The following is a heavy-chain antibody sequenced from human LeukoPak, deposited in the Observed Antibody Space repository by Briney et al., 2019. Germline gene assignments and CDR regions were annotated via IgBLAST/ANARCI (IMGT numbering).Heavy chain of an antibody. CDR2: IYNSGST. V-gene: IGHV4-59*01. Sequence: SVTLSLTCSVSGGSISTYYWSWLRQTPGKGLEQIGYIYNSGSTNYNPSLEGRVTMSIDTSKNQFSLKLSSVTAADTAVYYCTRGGYYEPIDSWGQGTLVTVSS. D-gene: IGHD3-22*01. CDR3: TRGGYYEPIDS. CDR1: GGSISTYY. J-gene: IGHJ4*02.